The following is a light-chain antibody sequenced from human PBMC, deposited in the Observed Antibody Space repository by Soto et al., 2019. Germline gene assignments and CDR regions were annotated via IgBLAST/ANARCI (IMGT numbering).Light chain of an antibody. Sequence: DIQMTQSPSTLSASVGDRVTITCRASQGISSYLAWYQQKPGKAPKLLIYAASTLQSGVPSRFSGRKVGTHFILNIDSPQPEDFATYYCQQVKSYLWTFGQGTRLGIK. V-gene: IGKV1-9*01. CDR1: QGISSY. CDR2: AAS. J-gene: IGKJ5*01. CDR3: QQVKSYLWT.